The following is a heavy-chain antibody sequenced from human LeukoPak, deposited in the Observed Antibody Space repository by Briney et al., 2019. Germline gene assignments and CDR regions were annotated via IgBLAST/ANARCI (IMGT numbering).Heavy chain of an antibody. V-gene: IGHV1-18*01. CDR1: GYTFTSYG. CDR2: ISAYNGNT. J-gene: IGHJ6*02. Sequence: ASVKVSCKASGYTFTSYGISWVRQAPGQGLEWTGWISAYNGNTNYAQKLQGRVTMTTDTSTSTAYMELRSLRSDDTAVYYCARDRVHSSGWYNYYYYYGMDVWGQGTTVTVSS. CDR3: ARDRVHSSGWYNYYYYYGMDV. D-gene: IGHD6-19*01.